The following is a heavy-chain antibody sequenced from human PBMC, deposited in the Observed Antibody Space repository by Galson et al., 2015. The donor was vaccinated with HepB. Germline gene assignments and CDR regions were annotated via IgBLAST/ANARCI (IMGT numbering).Heavy chain of an antibody. CDR2: ISYDGSNK. J-gene: IGHJ4*02. Sequence: SLRLSCAASGFTFSSYGMHWVRQAPGKGLEWVAVISYDGSNKYYADSVKGRFTISRDNSKNTLYLQMNSLRAEDTAVYYCAKGGGHGSYYFDYWGQGTLVTVSS. CDR3: AKGGGHGSYYFDY. CDR1: GFTFSSYG. D-gene: IGHD3-10*01. V-gene: IGHV3-30*18.